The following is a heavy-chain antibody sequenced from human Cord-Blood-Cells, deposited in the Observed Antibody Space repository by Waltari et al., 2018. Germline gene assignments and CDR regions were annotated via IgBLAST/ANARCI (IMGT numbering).Heavy chain of an antibody. J-gene: IGHJ4*02. CDR3: ARLVEYSGSWYYFDY. CDR2: IYYSGST. CDR1: GGSISSYY. V-gene: IGHV4-59*08. D-gene: IGHD6-13*01. Sequence: QVQLQESGPGLVKPSETLSLTCTVSGGSISSYYWSWIRQPPGKGLEWIGYIYYSGSTNYNPSPKSRVTSAVDTSENQLSLKLSCVSAAVTAVYYCARLVEYSGSWYYFDYWGQGTRVTVSS.